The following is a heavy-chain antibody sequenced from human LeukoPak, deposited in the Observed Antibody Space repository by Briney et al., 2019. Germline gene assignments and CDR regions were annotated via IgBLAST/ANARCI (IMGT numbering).Heavy chain of an antibody. D-gene: IGHD1-26*01. CDR3: AKGRYSGSYYNWFDP. J-gene: IGHJ5*02. Sequence: GGSLRLSCAASGFTFDDYGMSWVRQAPGKGLEWVSAISGSGGSTYYADSVKGRFTISRDTSKNTLYLQMNSLRAEDTAVYYCAKGRYSGSYYNWFDPWGQGTLVTVSS. CDR1: GFTFDDYG. V-gene: IGHV3-23*01. CDR2: ISGSGGST.